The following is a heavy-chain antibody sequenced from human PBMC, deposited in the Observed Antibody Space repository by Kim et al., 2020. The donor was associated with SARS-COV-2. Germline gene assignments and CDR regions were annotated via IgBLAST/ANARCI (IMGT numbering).Heavy chain of an antibody. Sequence: GYADSVKGRFTISIDNAKNSLYLQMNSLRAEDTALYYCAKASSSDPSFDYWGQGTLVTVSS. V-gene: IGHV3-9*01. D-gene: IGHD6-13*01. J-gene: IGHJ4*02. CDR3: AKASSSDPSFDY.